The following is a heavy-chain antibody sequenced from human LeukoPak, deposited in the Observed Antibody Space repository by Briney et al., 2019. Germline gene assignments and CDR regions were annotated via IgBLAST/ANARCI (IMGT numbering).Heavy chain of an antibody. Sequence: SETLSLTCTVSGGSISSSSYYWGWIRQPPGKGLEWIGSIYYSGSTYYNPSLKSRVTISVDTSKNQFSLKLSSVTAADTAVYYCASIIGDSSYYFDYWGQGTLVTVSS. CDR2: IYYSGST. V-gene: IGHV4-39*01. J-gene: IGHJ4*02. D-gene: IGHD4-17*01. CDR1: GGSISSSSYY. CDR3: ASIIGDSSYYFDY.